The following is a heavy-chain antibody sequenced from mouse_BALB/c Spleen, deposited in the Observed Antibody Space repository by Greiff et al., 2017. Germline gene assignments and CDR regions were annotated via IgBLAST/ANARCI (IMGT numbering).Heavy chain of an antibody. CDR1: GFNIKDTY. V-gene: IGHV14-3*02. J-gene: IGHJ2*01. D-gene: IGHD6-1*01. CDR3: ARGDGANPLCDY. CDR2: IDPANGNT. Sequence: VQLQQSGAELVKPGASVKLSCTASGFNIKDTYMHWVKQRPEQGLEWIGRIDPANGNTKYDPKFQGKATITADTSSNTAYLQLSSLTSEDTAVYYCARGDGANPLCDYWGQGTTLTVAS.